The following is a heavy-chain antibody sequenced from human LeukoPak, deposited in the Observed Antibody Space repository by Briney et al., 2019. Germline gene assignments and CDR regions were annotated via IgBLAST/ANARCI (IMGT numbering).Heavy chain of an antibody. D-gene: IGHD3-22*01. CDR2: ISGSGGST. CDR1: GFTFSSYA. J-gene: IGHJ3*02. CDR3: AKDYDSSGYPNEPYAFDI. Sequence: GGSLRLSCAASGFTFSSYAMSWVRQAPGKGLEWVSAISGSGGSTYYADSVKGRFTISRDNSKNTLYLQMNSLRAEDTAVYYCAKDYDSSGYPNEPYAFDIWGQGTMVTVSS. V-gene: IGHV3-23*01.